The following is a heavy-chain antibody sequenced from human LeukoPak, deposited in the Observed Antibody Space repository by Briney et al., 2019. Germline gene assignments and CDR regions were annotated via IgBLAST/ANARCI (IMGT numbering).Heavy chain of an antibody. CDR2: INPNSGGT. V-gene: IGHV1-2*02. CDR3: ARNMVRGSPVGTYWYFDL. D-gene: IGHD3-10*01. CDR1: GCTFTGSY. J-gene: IGHJ2*01. Sequence: ASVKVSCKASGCTFTGSYMHWVRQAPGQGLEWMGWINPNSGGTNYAQKFQGRVTMTRDTSITTAYMELSRLGSDDTAVYYCARNMVRGSPVGTYWYFDLWGRGTLVTVSS.